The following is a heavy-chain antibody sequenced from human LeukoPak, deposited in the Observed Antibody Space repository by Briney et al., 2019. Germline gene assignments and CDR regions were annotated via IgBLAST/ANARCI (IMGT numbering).Heavy chain of an antibody. CDR2: ISSSGSTI. V-gene: IGHV3-11*01. CDR3: ARKLWFANAPGSWLDP. J-gene: IGHJ5*02. D-gene: IGHD3-10*01. CDR1: GFTFSDYY. Sequence: GGSLRLSCAASGFTFSDYYMSWIRQAPGKGLEWVSYISSSGSTIYYADSVKGRFTISRDNAKNSLYLQMNSLRAEDTAVYYCARKLWFANAPGSWLDPWGQGTLVTVSS.